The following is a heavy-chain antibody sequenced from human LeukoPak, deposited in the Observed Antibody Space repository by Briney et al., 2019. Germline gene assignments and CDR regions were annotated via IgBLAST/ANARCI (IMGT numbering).Heavy chain of an antibody. CDR1: GFTFSSYA. J-gene: IGHJ6*02. Sequence: GGSLRLSCAASGFTFSSYAMSWVRQAPGKGLEWVSAISGSGASTYYADSVKGRFIISRDNSKNTLYLQMNSLRAEDTAVYHCAKAVSYYYYGMDVWGQGTTVTVSS. CDR2: ISGSGAST. V-gene: IGHV3-23*01. CDR3: AKAVSYYYYGMDV.